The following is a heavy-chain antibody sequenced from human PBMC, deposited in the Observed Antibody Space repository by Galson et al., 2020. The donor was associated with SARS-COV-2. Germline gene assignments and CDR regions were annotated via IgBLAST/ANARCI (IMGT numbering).Heavy chain of an antibody. CDR3: ARQGVNMIVLVTVPGWYFDL. Sequence: WLGKQTGRGLEWIGSVYPSGTTYYNPSLKSRVTISVDTSKNQFSLRLDSVTAADTALYYCARQGVNMIVLVTVPGWYFDLWGRGTLVTVAS. D-gene: IGHD3-22*01. CDR2: VYPSGTT. V-gene: IGHV4-38-2*01. J-gene: IGHJ2*01.